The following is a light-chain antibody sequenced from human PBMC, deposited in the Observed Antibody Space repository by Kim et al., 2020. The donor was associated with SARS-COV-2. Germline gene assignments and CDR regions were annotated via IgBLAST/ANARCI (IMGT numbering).Light chain of an antibody. V-gene: IGLV2-11*01. CDR2: DVS. Sequence: QSALTQPRPVSGSPGQSVTISCTGTSSDVGGYNYVSWYQQHPGKAPKLVIYDVSKRPSGVPDRFSGSKSGNTASLTISGLQAEDEADYYCCSYAGSYTFVVFGGGTQLTVL. CDR3: CSYAGSYTFVV. CDR1: SSDVGGYNY. J-gene: IGLJ2*01.